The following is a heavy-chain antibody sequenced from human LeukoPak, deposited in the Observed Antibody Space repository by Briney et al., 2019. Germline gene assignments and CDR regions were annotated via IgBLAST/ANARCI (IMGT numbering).Heavy chain of an antibody. V-gene: IGHV4-34*01. Sequence: SETLSLTCAVYGGSFSGYYWSWIRQPPGKGLEWIGEINHSGSTNYNPSLKSRVTISVDTSKNQFSLKLSSVTAADTAVYYCARELTGDPRGYWGQGTLVTVSS. J-gene: IGHJ4*02. CDR2: INHSGST. D-gene: IGHD3-9*01. CDR3: ARELTGDPRGY. CDR1: GGSFSGYY.